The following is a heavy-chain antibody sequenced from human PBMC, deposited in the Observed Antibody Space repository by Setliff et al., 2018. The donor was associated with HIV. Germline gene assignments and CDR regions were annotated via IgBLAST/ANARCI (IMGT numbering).Heavy chain of an antibody. V-gene: IGHV4-39*07. CDR3: AKRTFGSGRLDP. CDR2: IYYSGST. J-gene: IGHJ5*02. Sequence: PSETLSLTCTVSGDSISSSSYYWGWIRQPPGKGLEWIGSIYYSGSTYYNPSLKSRVTISIDTSKNQFSLKLNSVTATDTAVYYCAKRTFGSGRLDPWGQGTLVTVSS. D-gene: IGHD3-16*01. CDR1: GDSISSSSYY.